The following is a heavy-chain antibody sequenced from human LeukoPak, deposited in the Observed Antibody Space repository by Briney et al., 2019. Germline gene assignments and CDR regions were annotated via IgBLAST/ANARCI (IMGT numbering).Heavy chain of an antibody. CDR3: ARDRPPGGLGAFDY. CDR1: GFTFSSYS. D-gene: IGHD3-10*01. V-gene: IGHV3-21*01. CDR2: VSDSSSHI. J-gene: IGHJ4*02. Sequence: GGSLRLSCAASGFTFSSYSMNWVRQAPGKGLEWVSCVSDSSSHIYHADSVKGRFTTSRDNAKNSLFLLMNSLRAEDTAVYYCARDRPPGGLGAFDYWGQGTLVTVSS.